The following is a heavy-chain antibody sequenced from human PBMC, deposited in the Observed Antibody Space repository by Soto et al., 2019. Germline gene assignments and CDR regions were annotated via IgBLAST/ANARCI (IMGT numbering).Heavy chain of an antibody. Sequence: PSETLSLTCNVSGGSISSGGYYWTWIRQHPGKGLEWIGNIHHSGSTSYNPSLKSRVSISVDTSKNQFSLKLSSVTAADTAVYFCVRGVLSWGQGTLVTVSS. CDR2: IHHSGST. CDR3: VRGVLS. CDR1: GGSISSGGYY. V-gene: IGHV4-31*03. J-gene: IGHJ1*01. D-gene: IGHD3-10*01.